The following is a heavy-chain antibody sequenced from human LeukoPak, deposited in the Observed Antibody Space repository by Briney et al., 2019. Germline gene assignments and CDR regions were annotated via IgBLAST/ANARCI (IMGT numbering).Heavy chain of an antibody. D-gene: IGHD1-26*01. V-gene: IGHV7-4-1*02. CDR2: INTNTGNP. J-gene: IGHJ6*03. Sequence: ASVKVSCKASGYTFTSYAMNWVRQAPGQGLEWMGWINTNTGNPTYAQGFTGRFVFSLDTSVSTAYLQISSLKAEDTAVYYCARLYSGSYYYYYYMDVWGKGTTVTVSS. CDR1: GYTFTSYA. CDR3: ARLYSGSYYYYYYMDV.